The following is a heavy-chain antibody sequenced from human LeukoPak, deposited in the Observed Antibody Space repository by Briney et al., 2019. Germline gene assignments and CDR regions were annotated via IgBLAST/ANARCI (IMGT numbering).Heavy chain of an antibody. D-gene: IGHD2-2*01. CDR3: ARRGSGVPAAT. V-gene: IGHV4-34*01. Sequence: SETLSLTCAVYGGSFRGYYWSWIRQPPGKGLEWIGEINHSGSTNYNPSLKSRVTISVDTSKNQFSLKLSSVTAADTAVYYCARRGSGVPAATWGQGTLVTVSS. CDR1: GGSFRGYY. CDR2: INHSGST. J-gene: IGHJ5*02.